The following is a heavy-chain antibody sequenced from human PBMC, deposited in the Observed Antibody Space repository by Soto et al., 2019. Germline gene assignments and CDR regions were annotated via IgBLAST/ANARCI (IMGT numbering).Heavy chain of an antibody. Sequence: GGSLRLSCAASGFTFSSYSMNWVRQAPGKGLEWVSSISSSSSYIYYADSVKGRFTISRDNAKNSLYLQMNSLRAEDTAVYYCARVIRTTIFAFDIWGQGTMVTVSS. CDR1: GFTFSSYS. CDR2: ISSSSSYI. J-gene: IGHJ3*02. D-gene: IGHD1-7*01. V-gene: IGHV3-21*01. CDR3: ARVIRTTIFAFDI.